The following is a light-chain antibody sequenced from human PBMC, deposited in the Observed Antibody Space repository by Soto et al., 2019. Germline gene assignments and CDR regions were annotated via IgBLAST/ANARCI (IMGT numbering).Light chain of an antibody. J-gene: IGLJ1*01. Sequence: QSALTQPASVSGSPGQSITISCTGTSSDVGGFNFVSWYQQHPGKAPKLVIYEVINRPAGISNRFSGSKSDNTASLTISGLQAEDEADYYCISYRSGSLLYVFGTGTKLTVL. CDR2: EVI. V-gene: IGLV2-14*01. CDR3: ISYRSGSLLYV. CDR1: SSDVGGFNF.